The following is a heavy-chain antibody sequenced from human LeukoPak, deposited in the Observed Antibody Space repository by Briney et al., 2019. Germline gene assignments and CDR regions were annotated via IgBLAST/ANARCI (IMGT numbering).Heavy chain of an antibody. CDR2: ISSTSSYI. J-gene: IGHJ1*01. CDR1: GFTFSTYS. CDR3: AEGDYYDSSGYYPLFQH. D-gene: IGHD3-22*01. V-gene: IGHV3-21*01. Sequence: GGSLRLSCAASGFTFSTYSMNWVRQAPGKGLEWVSSISSTSSYIYYADSVKGRFTISRDNAKNSLYLQMFSLRAEDTAVYYCAEGDYYDSSGYYPLFQHWGQGTLVTVSS.